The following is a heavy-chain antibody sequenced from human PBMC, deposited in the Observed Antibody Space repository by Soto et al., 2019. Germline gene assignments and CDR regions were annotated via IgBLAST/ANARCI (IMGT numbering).Heavy chain of an antibody. CDR2: ISTNGGST. Sequence: GGSLRLSCSASGFTFSSYAMHCVRQAPGKGLEYVSSISTNGGSTHYADSVKGRFTISRDNSKNTRYLQMSSLRADDTAVYYCVKGEYYYDSSGYYPFDYWGQGT. CDR1: GFTFSSYA. J-gene: IGHJ4*02. D-gene: IGHD3-22*01. CDR3: VKGEYYYDSSGYYPFDY. V-gene: IGHV3-64D*06.